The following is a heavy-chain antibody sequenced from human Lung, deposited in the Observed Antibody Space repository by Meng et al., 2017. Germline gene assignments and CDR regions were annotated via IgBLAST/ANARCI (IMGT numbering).Heavy chain of an antibody. CDR2: INHSGST. CDR1: GGSFSDYY. J-gene: IGHJ4*02. CDR3: ARGPTTMAHDFDY. V-gene: IGHV4-34*01. Sequence: QRRLKQWGGGLLRPAGTRSPTCVVSGGSFSDYYWSWIRQPPGKGLEWIGEINHSGSTNYNPSLESRATISVDTSQNNLSLKLSSVTAADSAVYYCARGPTTMAHDFDYWGQGTLVTVSS. D-gene: IGHD4-11*01.